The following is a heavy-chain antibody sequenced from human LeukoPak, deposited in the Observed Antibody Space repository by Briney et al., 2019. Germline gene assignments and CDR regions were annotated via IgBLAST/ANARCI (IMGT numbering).Heavy chain of an antibody. CDR3: AKGGAVSSKSITLLRGTRRYNYYMDV. D-gene: IGHD3-10*01. CDR1: GYSISSGYY. J-gene: IGHJ6*03. Sequence: PETLSLTCTVSGYSISSGYYWGRIRQPPGKGLEWIGSIYHSGSTYYNPSLKSRVTISVDTSKNQFSLKLSSVTAADTAVYYCAKGGAVSSKSITLLRGTRRYNYYMDVWGKGTTVTISS. CDR2: IYHSGST. V-gene: IGHV4-38-2*02.